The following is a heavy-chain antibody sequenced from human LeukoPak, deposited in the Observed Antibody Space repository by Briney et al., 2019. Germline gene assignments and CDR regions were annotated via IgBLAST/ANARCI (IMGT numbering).Heavy chain of an antibody. J-gene: IGHJ4*02. CDR2: INHSGST. Sequence: SETLSLTCAVYGGSFSGYYGSWIRQPPGKGLEWIGEINHSGSTNYNPSLKSRVTISVDTSKNQFSLKLSSVTAADTAVYYCARVDYWGQGTLVTVSS. CDR3: ARVDY. V-gene: IGHV4-34*01. CDR1: GGSFSGYY.